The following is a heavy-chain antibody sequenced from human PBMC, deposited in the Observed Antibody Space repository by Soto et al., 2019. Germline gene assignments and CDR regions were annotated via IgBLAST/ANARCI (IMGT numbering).Heavy chain of an antibody. CDR1: GASISGSYYY. Sequence: PSETLSLTCAVSGASISGSYYYWAWLRQSPGKGPEWIGSVFYTGFTSYNPSLESRVSVSVDTSKNQFSLKLSAVTAADTAVYYCATSQKGYNWNYFDHWGQGALVTASS. J-gene: IGHJ4*02. V-gene: IGHV4-39*01. CDR2: VFYTGFT. D-gene: IGHD1-20*01. CDR3: ATSQKGYNWNYFDH.